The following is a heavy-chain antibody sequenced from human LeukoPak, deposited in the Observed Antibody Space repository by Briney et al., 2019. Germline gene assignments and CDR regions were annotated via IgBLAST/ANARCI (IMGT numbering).Heavy chain of an antibody. CDR2: IYCSGST. CDR1: GGSISSGGYY. J-gene: IGHJ5*02. D-gene: IGHD6-19*01. V-gene: IGHV4-31*03. CDR3: AGLNQQWPYGWFDP. Sequence: SETLSLTCTVSGGSISSGGYYWSWIRQHPGKGLEWIGYIYCSGSTYYNPSLKSRVTISVDTSKNQFSLKLSSVTAADTAVYYCAGLNQQWPYGWFDPWGQGTLVTVSS.